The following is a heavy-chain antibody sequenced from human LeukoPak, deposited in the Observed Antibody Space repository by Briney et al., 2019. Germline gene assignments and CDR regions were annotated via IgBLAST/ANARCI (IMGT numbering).Heavy chain of an antibody. Sequence: ASVKVSCKASGYTFTSYGISWVRQAPGQGLEWMGWISAYNGNTNYAQKLQGRVTMTTDTSTSTAYMELRSLRSDDTAGYYCARDDYYDSSGYYLGRRSMDVWGQGTTVTVSS. V-gene: IGHV1-18*01. D-gene: IGHD3-22*01. CDR1: GYTFTSYG. J-gene: IGHJ6*02. CDR3: ARDDYYDSSGYYLGRRSMDV. CDR2: ISAYNGNT.